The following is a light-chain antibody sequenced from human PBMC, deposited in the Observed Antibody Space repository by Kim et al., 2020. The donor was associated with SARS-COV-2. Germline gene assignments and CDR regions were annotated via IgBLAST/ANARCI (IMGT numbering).Light chain of an antibody. CDR3: GSYTSRSTWV. Sequence: GQSITISCTGTSSDIGNYNFVAWYQQYPGKAPKLLIYDVTKRPSGVSNRFSASKSGNTASLRISGLQPEDEADYYCGSYTSRSTWVFGGGTKVTVL. V-gene: IGLV2-14*04. CDR1: SSDIGNYNF. J-gene: IGLJ3*02. CDR2: DVT.